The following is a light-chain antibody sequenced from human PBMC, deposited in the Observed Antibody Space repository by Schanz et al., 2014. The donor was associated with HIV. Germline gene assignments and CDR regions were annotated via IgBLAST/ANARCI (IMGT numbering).Light chain of an antibody. V-gene: IGKV1-6*01. J-gene: IGKJ2*01. CDR3: LQDHTFPYT. Sequence: AIQMTQSPSSLSPSVGDRVTITCRASQDIRNDLGWYQQKPGKAPKLLIYAASSLQSGVSSRFSGNGSGTDFTLTLSSLQPEDVATYYCLQDHTFPYTFGQGTKLEIK. CDR2: AAS. CDR1: QDIRND.